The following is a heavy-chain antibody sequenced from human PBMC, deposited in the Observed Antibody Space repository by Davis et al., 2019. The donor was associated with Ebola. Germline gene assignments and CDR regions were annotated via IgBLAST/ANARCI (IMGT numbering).Heavy chain of an antibody. V-gene: IGHV3-74*01. CDR2: INSDGSST. J-gene: IGHJ6*02. Sequence: GESLKISCAASGFTFSSYWMHWVRQAPGKGLVWVSRINSDGSSTSYADSVKGRFTISRDNAKNTLYLQMNSLRAEDTAVYYCARGGSGHYYYYGMDVWGQGTTVTVSS. D-gene: IGHD3-10*01. CDR3: ARGGSGHYYYYGMDV. CDR1: GFTFSSYW.